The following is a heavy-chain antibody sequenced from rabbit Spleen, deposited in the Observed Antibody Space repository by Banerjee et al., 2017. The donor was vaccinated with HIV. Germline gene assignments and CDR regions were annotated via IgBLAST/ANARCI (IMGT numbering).Heavy chain of an antibody. CDR3: ARFRYSNNGAPTGYFTF. CDR1: GIDFSSSYW. CDR2: IYTGDGST. V-gene: IGHV1S45*01. J-gene: IGHJ3*01. Sequence: QEQLEESGGDLVKPEGSLTLTCTASGIDFSSSYWICWVRQAPGKGLEWIGCIYTGDGSTYYASWVNGRFSISKTSSTTVTLQMTSLTAADTATYFCARFRYSNNGAPTGYFTFWGQGTLVTVS. D-gene: IGHD7-1*01.